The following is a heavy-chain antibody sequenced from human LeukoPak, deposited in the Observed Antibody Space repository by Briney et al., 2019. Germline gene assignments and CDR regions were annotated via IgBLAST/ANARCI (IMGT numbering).Heavy chain of an antibody. J-gene: IGHJ4*02. Sequence: GRSLRLSCAASGFTFSSYAMHWVRQAPGKGLEWVAVISYDGSNKYYADSVKGRFTISRDNSKNTLYLQMNSLRAEDTAVYYCARGGLSAVAGRFDYWGQGTLVTVSS. CDR1: GFTFSSYA. CDR3: ARGGLSAVAGRFDY. D-gene: IGHD6-19*01. CDR2: ISYDGSNK. V-gene: IGHV3-30-3*01.